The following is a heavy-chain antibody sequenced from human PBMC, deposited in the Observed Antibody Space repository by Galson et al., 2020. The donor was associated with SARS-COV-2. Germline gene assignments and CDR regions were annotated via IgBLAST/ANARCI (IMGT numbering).Heavy chain of an antibody. J-gene: IGHJ4*02. CDR3: ARNRAGLPSSTIFGLGSNFDY. CDR1: GYSISSGYY. CDR2: VYHSGSP. D-gene: IGHD3-3*01. V-gene: IGHV4-38-2*02. Sequence: SETLSLTCNVSGYSISSGYYWGWIRQPPGKGLEWIGSVYHSGSPYYNPSLKSRVTISVDTSKNQFSLKLSAVTAADTAVYYCARNRAGLPSSTIFGLGSNFDYWGQGTLVAVSS.